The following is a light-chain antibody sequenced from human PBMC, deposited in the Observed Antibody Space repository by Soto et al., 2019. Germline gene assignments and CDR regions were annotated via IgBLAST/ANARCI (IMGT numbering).Light chain of an antibody. CDR2: EVS. J-gene: IGLJ1*01. CDR1: SSDVGGYNY. Sequence: QSVLTQPASVSGSPGPSITISCTGTSSDVGGYNYVSWYQHHPGKAPRLMIYEVSNRPSGVSDRFSGSKSGNTASLTISGLLAEDEADYYCSSYTSISTYVFGTGTKVTVL. CDR3: SSYTSISTYV. V-gene: IGLV2-14*01.